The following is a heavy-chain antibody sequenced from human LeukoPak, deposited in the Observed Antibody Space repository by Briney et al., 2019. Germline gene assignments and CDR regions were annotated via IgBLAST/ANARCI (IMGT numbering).Heavy chain of an antibody. J-gene: IGHJ4*02. CDR3: AKVEMGSGSYYNDY. Sequence: GGSLRLSCSASGFTFSRYVMHWVRQAPGKGLEYVSAISSNGGSTYYADSVKGRFTISRDNSKNTLYLQMNSLRAEDTAVYYCAKVEMGSGSYYNDYWGQGTLVTVSS. D-gene: IGHD3-10*01. CDR2: ISSNGGST. V-gene: IGHV3-64*04. CDR1: GFTFSRYV.